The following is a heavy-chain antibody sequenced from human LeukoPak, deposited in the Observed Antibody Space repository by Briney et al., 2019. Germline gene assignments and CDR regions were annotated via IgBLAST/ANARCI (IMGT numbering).Heavy chain of an antibody. D-gene: IGHD5-24*01. CDR3: ASRIRGWLLIPAFDY. J-gene: IGHJ4*02. CDR2: IYHSGST. V-gene: IGHV4-38-2*01. Sequence: SETLSLTCAVSGYSISSGYYWGWIRQPPGKGLEWIGSIYHSGSTYYNPSLKSRVTISVDTSKNQFSLKLSSVTAADTAVYYCASRIRGWLLIPAFDYWGQGTLVTVSS. CDR1: GYSISSGYY.